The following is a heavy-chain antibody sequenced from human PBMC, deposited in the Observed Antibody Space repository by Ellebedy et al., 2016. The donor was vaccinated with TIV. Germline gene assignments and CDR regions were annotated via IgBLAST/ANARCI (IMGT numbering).Heavy chain of an antibody. J-gene: IGHJ4*02. Sequence: SLKISCAASGFTFDDYAMHWVRQAPGKGLEWVSGISWNSGSIGYADSVKGRFTISRDNAKNSLYLQMNSLRAEDTALYYCARSPQGYDIFVDYWGQGTLVTVSS. CDR2: ISWNSGSI. CDR3: ARSPQGYDIFVDY. D-gene: IGHD3-9*01. CDR1: GFTFDDYA. V-gene: IGHV3-9*01.